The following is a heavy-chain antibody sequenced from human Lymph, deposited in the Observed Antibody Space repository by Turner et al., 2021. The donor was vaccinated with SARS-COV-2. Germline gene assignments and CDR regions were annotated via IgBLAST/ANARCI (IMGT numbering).Heavy chain of an antibody. Sequence: QVHLQPSGPGLEHPSVTLSLTFTFSRSSNSSYYWRWIREPPGKGLGWIGYIHYRGSNNYNPSLKGRVNISIDTSKNQFSLKLNSVTAADTAVYYCARHGFSGWYGGGMDVWGQGSTVTVSS. CDR3: ARHGFSGWYGGGMDV. CDR1: RSSNSSYY. J-gene: IGHJ6*02. D-gene: IGHD6-19*01. CDR2: IHYRGSN. V-gene: IGHV4-59*08.